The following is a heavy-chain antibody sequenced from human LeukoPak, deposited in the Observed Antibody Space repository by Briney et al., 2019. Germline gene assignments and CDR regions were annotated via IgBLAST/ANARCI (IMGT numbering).Heavy chain of an antibody. CDR3: ARGDSGLRYFDWLLWYYFDY. CDR1: GYTFTSYY. CDR2: INPSGGST. V-gene: IGHV1-46*01. J-gene: IGHJ4*02. Sequence: ASVKVSCKASGYTFTSYYIHWVRQAPGQGLEWMGLINPSGGSTNYAQKFQGRVTMTRDTSTSTVYMELSSLRSEDTAVYYCARGDSGLRYFDWLLWYYFDYWGQGTLVTVSS. D-gene: IGHD3-9*01.